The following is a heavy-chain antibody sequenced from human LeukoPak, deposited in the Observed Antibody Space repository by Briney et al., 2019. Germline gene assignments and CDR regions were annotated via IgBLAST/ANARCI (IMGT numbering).Heavy chain of an antibody. D-gene: IGHD4-23*01. V-gene: IGHV4-61*02. CDR2: IYTSGST. Sequence: PSQTLSLTCTVSGGSISSGSYYWRWIRQPAGKGLEWIGRIYTSGSTNYNPSLKSRVTISVDTSKNQFSLKLSSVTAADTAVYYCARGPRGGCDYWGQGTLVTVSS. CDR1: GGSISSGSYY. CDR3: ARGPRGGCDY. J-gene: IGHJ4*02.